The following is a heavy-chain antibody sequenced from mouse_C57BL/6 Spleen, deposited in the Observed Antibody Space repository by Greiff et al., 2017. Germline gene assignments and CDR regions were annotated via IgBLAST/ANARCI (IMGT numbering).Heavy chain of an antibody. CDR3: ARERYYGNYEAFDY. CDR2: INPYNGDT. CDR1: GYSFTGYF. D-gene: IGHD2-1*01. Sequence: VQLKESGPELVKPGDSVKISCKASGYSFTGYFMNWVMQSHGKSLEWIGRINPYNGDTFSNQKFKGKATLTVDRSSSTAHMELRSLTSEDSAVYYGARERYYGNYEAFDYWGQGTPLTVAS. V-gene: IGHV1-20*01. J-gene: IGHJ2*01.